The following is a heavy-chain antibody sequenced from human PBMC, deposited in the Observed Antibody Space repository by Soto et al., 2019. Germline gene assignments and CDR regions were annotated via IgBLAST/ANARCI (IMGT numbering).Heavy chain of an antibody. CDR2: IYYSGST. CDR3: ARDSSSWDDNWFDP. Sequence: SETLSLTCTVSGGSISSYYWSWIRQPPGKGLEWIGYIYYSGSTNYNPSLKSRVTISVDTSKNQFSLKLSSVTAADTAVYYCARDSSSWDDNWFDPWGQGTLVTVSS. D-gene: IGHD6-13*01. V-gene: IGHV4-59*01. CDR1: GGSISSYY. J-gene: IGHJ5*02.